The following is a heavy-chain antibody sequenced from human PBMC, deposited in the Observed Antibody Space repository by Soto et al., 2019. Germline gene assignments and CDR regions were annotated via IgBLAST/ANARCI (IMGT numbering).Heavy chain of an antibody. D-gene: IGHD3-3*01. CDR3: ARHQQDFWSGYTYGMDV. CDR1: GGSISSSSYY. CDR2: IYYSGST. Sequence: SETLSLTCTVSGGSISSSSYYWGWIRQPPGKGLEWIGSIYYSGSTYYNPSLKSRVTISVDTSKNQFSLKLSSVTAADTAVYYCARHQQDFWSGYTYGMDVWGQGTTVTVSS. J-gene: IGHJ6*02. V-gene: IGHV4-39*01.